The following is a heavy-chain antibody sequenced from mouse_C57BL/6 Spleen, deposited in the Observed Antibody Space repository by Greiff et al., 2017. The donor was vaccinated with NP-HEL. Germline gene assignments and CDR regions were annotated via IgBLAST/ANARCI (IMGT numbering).Heavy chain of an antibody. D-gene: IGHD2-4*01. J-gene: IGHJ4*01. CDR2: IDPANGNT. V-gene: IGHV14-3*01. CDR3: AKDYAYYAMDY. Sequence: VHLPQSVAELVRPGASVPLSCTASGFNITHSYMPWVKQSPFQGLEWIGRIDPANGNTKYDPKFQGKATITADTSSNTAYLQLSSLTSEDTAIYYCAKDYAYYAMDYWGQGTTVTVSS. CDR1: GFNITHSY.